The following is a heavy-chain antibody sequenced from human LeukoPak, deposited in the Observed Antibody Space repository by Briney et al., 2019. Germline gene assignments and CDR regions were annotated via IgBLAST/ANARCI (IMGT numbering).Heavy chain of an antibody. CDR1: GYTFTSYA. D-gene: IGHD1-1*01. V-gene: IGHV1-3*01. J-gene: IGHJ5*02. CDR2: INAGNGNT. CDR3: ARGSNWNDEGGWFDP. Sequence: ASVKASCKASGYTFTSYAMHWVRQAPGQRLEWMGWINAGNGNTKYSQKFQGRVTITRDTSASTAYMELSSLRSEDTAVYYCARGSNWNDEGGWFDPWGQGTLVTVSS.